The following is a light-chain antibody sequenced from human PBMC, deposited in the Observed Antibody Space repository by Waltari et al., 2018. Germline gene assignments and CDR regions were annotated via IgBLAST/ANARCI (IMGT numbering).Light chain of an antibody. CDR1: QDIGNY. J-gene: IGKJ1*01. CDR2: SAS. V-gene: IGKV1-27*01. CDR3: QKYDSVPWT. Sequence: DIQMTQSPSSLSASVGDRVTITCRASQDIGNYLAWYQQKPGKVPNLLIYSASILKSGVPPRFSGSGSGTDFTLTINSLRPEDFATYYCQKYDSVPWTFGQGTKVEIK.